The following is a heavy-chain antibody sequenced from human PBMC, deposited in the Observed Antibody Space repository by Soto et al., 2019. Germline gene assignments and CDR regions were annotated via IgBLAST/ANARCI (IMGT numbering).Heavy chain of an antibody. J-gene: IGHJ1*01. CDR2: INHSGTT. V-gene: IGHV4-34*01. D-gene: IGHD2-2*01. CDR3: ALAPAAHILY. CDR1: GGSLSAYC. Sequence: QVQLQQWGAGLLKPSETLSLTCTVYGGSLSAYCLSWIRQPPGKGLEWIGEINHSGTTNYNPSLKSRVTISVDTSKNQFSLRLSSVTAADTAVYHCALAPAAHILYWGQGTLVTVSS.